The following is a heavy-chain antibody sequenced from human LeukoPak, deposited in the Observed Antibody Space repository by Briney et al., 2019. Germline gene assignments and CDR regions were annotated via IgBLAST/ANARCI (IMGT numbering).Heavy chain of an antibody. V-gene: IGHV3-23*01. D-gene: IGHD1-20*01. CDR2: ISGSGGSK. CDR3: AREYDWNAKLLDY. Sequence: GGSLRLSCAASGFTFSTYAMSWVRQAPGKGLEWVSAISGSGGSKYYADSVKGRFTISRDNSKNTLYLQMNSLRAEDAAVYYFAREYDWNAKLLDYWGQGTLVTVSS. J-gene: IGHJ4*02. CDR1: GFTFSTYA.